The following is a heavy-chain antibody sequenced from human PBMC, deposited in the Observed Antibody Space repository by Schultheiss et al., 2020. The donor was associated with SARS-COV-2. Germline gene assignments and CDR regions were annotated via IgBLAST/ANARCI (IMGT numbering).Heavy chain of an antibody. CDR2: ISSTSSTI. CDR3: ARGGRGIVGDTTYYDY. J-gene: IGHJ4*02. Sequence: GGSLRLSCAASGFTFSSYSMNWVRQAPGKGLDWVSYISSTSSTIYYADSVKGRFTISRDNAKNSLSLKMNSLRDEETAVYYSARGGRGIVGDTTYYDYWGRGAVVAGSS. CDR1: GFTFSSYS. D-gene: IGHD1-26*01. V-gene: IGHV3-48*02.